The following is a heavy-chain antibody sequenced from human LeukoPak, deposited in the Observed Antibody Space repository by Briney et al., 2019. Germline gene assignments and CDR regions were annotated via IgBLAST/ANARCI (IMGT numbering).Heavy chain of an antibody. CDR3: SKDLTSDFGGDFDP. Sequence: GGSLRLSCAASGFTFSSYAMSWVRQAPGKGLEWVSAISGSGGSTYYADSVKGRFTISRDNSKSTVYLQMNSLRAEDTAVYYCSKDLTSDFGGDFDPWGQGTLVTVSS. V-gene: IGHV3-23*01. CDR2: ISGSGGST. CDR1: GFTFSSYA. J-gene: IGHJ5*02. D-gene: IGHD3-10*01.